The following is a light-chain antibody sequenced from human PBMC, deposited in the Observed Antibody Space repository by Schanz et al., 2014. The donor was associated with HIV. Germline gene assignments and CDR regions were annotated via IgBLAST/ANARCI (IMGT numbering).Light chain of an antibody. CDR2: GAS. J-gene: IGKJ4*01. CDR1: QSISTH. CDR3: QQYGSFFS. V-gene: IGKV3-20*01. Sequence: EIVLTQSPGTLSLSPGEVGTLSCRASQSISTHLAWYQQKPGQAPTLLIYGASKRATGIPDRFIGSGSGTDFSLTISRLEPEDFAVYYCQQYGSFFSFGGGTKVEI.